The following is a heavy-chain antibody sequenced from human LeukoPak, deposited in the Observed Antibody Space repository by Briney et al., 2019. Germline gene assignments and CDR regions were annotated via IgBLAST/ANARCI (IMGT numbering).Heavy chain of an antibody. J-gene: IGHJ5*02. CDR3: ARDYGSGSYQGWFDP. D-gene: IGHD3-10*01. CDR2: ISYDGSNK. V-gene: IGHV3-30-3*01. Sequence: QPGESLRLSCAASGFTFSRFRMSWVRQPPGKGLEWVAVISYDGSNKYYADSVKGRFTISRDNSKNTLYLQMNSLRAEDTAVYYCARDYGSGSYQGWFDPWGQGTLVTVSS. CDR1: GFTFSRFR.